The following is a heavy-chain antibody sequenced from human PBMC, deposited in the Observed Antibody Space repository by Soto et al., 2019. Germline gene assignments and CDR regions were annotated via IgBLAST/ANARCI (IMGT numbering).Heavy chain of an antibody. J-gene: IGHJ4*02. CDR2: ISSSSFTI. CDR3: ARDYNDFWSGHIHY. Sequence: PGGSLRLSCAASGFRFSDYSMNWVRQAPGRGLEWVSYISSSSFTIHYADSVEGRFAISRDNAKNSLYLQMNSLRVEDTAVYYCARDYNDFWSGHIHYSGQAALVTVSS. D-gene: IGHD3-3*01. CDR1: GFRFSDYS. V-gene: IGHV3-48*01.